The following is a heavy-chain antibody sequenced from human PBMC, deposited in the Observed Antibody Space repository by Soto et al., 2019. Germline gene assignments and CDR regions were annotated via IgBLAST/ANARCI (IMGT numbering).Heavy chain of an antibody. D-gene: IGHD3-10*01. CDR1: GGSVSSGSYY. J-gene: IGHJ6*02. Sequence: LSLPCTVPGGSVSSGSYYWSWIRQPPGKGLEWIGYIYYSGSTNYNPSLKSRVTISVDTSKNQFSLKLSSVTAADTAVYYCARDRLWFGETYYYYGMDVWGQGTTVTVSS. V-gene: IGHV4-61*01. CDR3: ARDRLWFGETYYYYGMDV. CDR2: IYYSGST.